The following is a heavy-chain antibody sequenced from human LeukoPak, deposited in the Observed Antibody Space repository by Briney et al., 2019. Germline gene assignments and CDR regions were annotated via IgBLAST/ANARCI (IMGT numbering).Heavy chain of an antibody. Sequence: GSLRLSCAASGFTFSSYAMTWVRQAPGKGLEWVSAISGSGGSTYYAASVKGRFTISRDNSKNTLYLQMNSLRAEDTAVYYCAKDRYYYDSSALQYYLDYWGQGTLVTVSS. CDR3: AKDRYYYDSSALQYYLDY. J-gene: IGHJ4*02. CDR2: ISGSGGST. V-gene: IGHV3-23*01. D-gene: IGHD3-22*01. CDR1: GFTFSSYA.